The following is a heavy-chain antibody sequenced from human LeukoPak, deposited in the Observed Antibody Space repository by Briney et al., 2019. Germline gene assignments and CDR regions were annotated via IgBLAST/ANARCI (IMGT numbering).Heavy chain of an antibody. CDR1: GYSISSGYY. CDR3: ARGAGTSDY. Sequence: SETLSLTCAVSGYSISSGYYWGWIQQPPGKGLEWIGIIYHSGSTYYNPSLKSRVTISVDTSKNQFSLKLSSVTAADTAVYYSARGAGTSDYWGQGTLVTVSS. CDR2: IYHSGST. V-gene: IGHV4-38-2*01. D-gene: IGHD2-2*01. J-gene: IGHJ4*02.